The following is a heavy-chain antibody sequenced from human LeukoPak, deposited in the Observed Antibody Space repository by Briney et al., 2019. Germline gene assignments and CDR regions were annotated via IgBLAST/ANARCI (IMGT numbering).Heavy chain of an antibody. Sequence: TSETLSLTCTVSGGSISSYYWSWIRQPAGKGLEWIGRIYTSGSTNYNPSLKSRVTMSVDTSKNQFSLKLSSVTAADTALYHCARDSSSWYPNWFDPWGQGTLVTVSS. V-gene: IGHV4-4*07. CDR3: ARDSSSWYPNWFDP. D-gene: IGHD6-13*01. CDR2: IYTSGST. CDR1: GGSISSYY. J-gene: IGHJ5*02.